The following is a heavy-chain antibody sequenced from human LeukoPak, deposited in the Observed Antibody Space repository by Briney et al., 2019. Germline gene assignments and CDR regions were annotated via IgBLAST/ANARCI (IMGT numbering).Heavy chain of an antibody. V-gene: IGHV1-69*05. J-gene: IGHJ4*02. CDR1: GGTFSSYA. CDR2: IIPVFGTA. D-gene: IGHD5-12*01. Sequence: SVKVSCKASGGTFSSYAISWVRQAPGQGLEWMGGIIPVFGTANYAQKFQGRVTITTDESTSTAYMELSSLRPEDTAVYYCARASGGYSGYIYFDYWGQGTLVTVSS. CDR3: ARASGGYSGYIYFDY.